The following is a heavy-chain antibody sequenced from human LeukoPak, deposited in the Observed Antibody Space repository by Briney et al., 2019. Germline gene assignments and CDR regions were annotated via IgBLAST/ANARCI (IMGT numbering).Heavy chain of an antibody. D-gene: IGHD6-19*01. J-gene: IGHJ4*02. V-gene: IGHV3-33*01. CDR2: IWYDGSNK. CDR3: ARDSQWLAPFDY. Sequence: GGSLRLSCAASGFTFSSYGMHWVRQAPGKGLEWVAVIWYDGSNKYYADSVKGRFTISRDNSKNTLYLQMNSLRAEVTAVYYCARDSQWLAPFDYWGQGTLVTVSS. CDR1: GFTFSSYG.